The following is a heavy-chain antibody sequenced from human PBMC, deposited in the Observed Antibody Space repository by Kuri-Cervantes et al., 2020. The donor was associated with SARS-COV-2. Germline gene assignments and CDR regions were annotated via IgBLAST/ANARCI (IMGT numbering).Heavy chain of an antibody. CDR2: IKQDGSEK. J-gene: IGHJ3*02. Sequence: GESRKISCAASLFTFSSYWMSSVRQAPGRGLEWVANIKQDGSEKYYVDSVKGRFTISRDNAKNSLYLQMNSLRDEDTAVYYCAREGVDIVGAPHDAFDIWGQGTMVTVSS. CDR3: AREGVDIVGAPHDAFDI. V-gene: IGHV3-7*01. CDR1: LFTFSSYW. D-gene: IGHD1-26*01.